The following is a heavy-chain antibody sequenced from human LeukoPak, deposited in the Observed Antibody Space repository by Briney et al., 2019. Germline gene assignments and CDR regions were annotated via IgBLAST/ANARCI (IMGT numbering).Heavy chain of an antibody. CDR1: GFTFRSYA. V-gene: IGHV3-23*01. Sequence: GGSLRLSCAASGFTFRSYAVSWVRQAPGKGLEWVSAISGSGGSTYYADSVKGRFTISRDNSKNTLYLQMNSLRAEDTAVYYCAKDRVVVPAAFDYWGQGTLVTVSS. CDR3: AKDRVVVPAAFDY. J-gene: IGHJ4*02. D-gene: IGHD2-2*01. CDR2: ISGSGGST.